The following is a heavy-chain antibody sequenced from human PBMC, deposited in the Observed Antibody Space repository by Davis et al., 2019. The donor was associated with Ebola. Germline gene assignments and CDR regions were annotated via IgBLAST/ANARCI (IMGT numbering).Heavy chain of an antibody. CDR3: ATTQWLREFDN. J-gene: IGHJ4*02. Sequence: GESLKISCTASGFTVSSNHISWVRQAPGKGLVWVLVIYDQSTAYADAVRGRFIISRDKSNNTLYLEMSSLRVDDTAVYYCATTQWLREFDNWGQGTLVTVSS. D-gene: IGHD6-19*01. CDR1: GFTVSSNH. V-gene: IGHV3-53*05. CDR2: IYDQST.